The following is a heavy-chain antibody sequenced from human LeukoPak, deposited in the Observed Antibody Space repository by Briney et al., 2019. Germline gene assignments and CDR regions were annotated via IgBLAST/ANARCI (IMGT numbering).Heavy chain of an antibody. Sequence: GGSLRLSCAASGFTFSSYSMNWVRQAPGKGLEWVSGISGGGGSTYYADSVKGRFTISKDNSKNTLYLQMDSLRAEDTALYYCAKGSGINHYHWIDPWGQGTLVTVSS. CDR2: ISGGGGST. V-gene: IGHV3-23*01. D-gene: IGHD1-14*01. CDR3: AKGSGINHYHWIDP. CDR1: GFTFSSYS. J-gene: IGHJ5*02.